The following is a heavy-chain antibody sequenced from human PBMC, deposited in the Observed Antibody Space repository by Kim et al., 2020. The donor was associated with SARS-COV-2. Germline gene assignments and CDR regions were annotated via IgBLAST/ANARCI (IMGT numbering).Heavy chain of an antibody. D-gene: IGHD2-2*01. Sequence: ASVKVSCKVSGYTFTTYGISWVRQAPGQGLEWMGWISAYNGYTMYAQQFQGRVTMTTDKSTSTAYMELRSLRSDDTAVYYCARDNFCSSASCYDYYYYDMDVWGQGTTVTVSS. J-gene: IGHJ6*02. CDR1: GYTFTTYG. V-gene: IGHV1-18*04. CDR3: ARDNFCSSASCYDYYYYDMDV. CDR2: ISAYNGYT.